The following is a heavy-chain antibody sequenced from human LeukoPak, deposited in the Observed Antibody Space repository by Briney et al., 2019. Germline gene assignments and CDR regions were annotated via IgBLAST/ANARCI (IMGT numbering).Heavy chain of an antibody. Sequence: QPGGSLTLSCAGSAFTFSSYDMSWVRQAPGKGLEWVSAISGSGGSTYYADSVKGRFTISRDNSKNTLYLQMNSLRAEDTAVYYCAKDVGGGSGGYMFDYWGQGTLVTVPS. V-gene: IGHV3-23*01. CDR2: ISGSGGST. J-gene: IGHJ4*02. CDR3: AKDVGGGSGGYMFDY. CDR1: AFTFSSYD. D-gene: IGHD3-10*01.